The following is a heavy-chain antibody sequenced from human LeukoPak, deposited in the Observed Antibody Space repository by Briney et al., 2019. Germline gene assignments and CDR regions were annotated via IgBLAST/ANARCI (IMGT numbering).Heavy chain of an antibody. J-gene: IGHJ6*03. CDR3: ARLFPPLGEAYVDIVATISYYYYYMDV. Sequence: KTSETLSLTCAVYGGSFSGYYWSWIRQPPGKGLEWIGEINHSGSTNYNPSLKSRVTISVDTSKNQFSLKLSSVTAADTAVYYCARLFPPLGEAYVDIVATISYYYYYMDVWGKGTTVTVSS. D-gene: IGHD5-12*01. CDR1: GGSFSGYY. CDR2: INHSGST. V-gene: IGHV4-34*01.